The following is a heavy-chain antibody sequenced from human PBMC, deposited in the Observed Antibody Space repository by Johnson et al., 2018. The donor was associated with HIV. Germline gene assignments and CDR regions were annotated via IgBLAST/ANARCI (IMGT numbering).Heavy chain of an antibody. Sequence: VQLVESGGVVVQPGGSLRLSCAASGFTFDDYTMHWVRQAPGKGLEWVSLISWDGGSTGYADSVKGRFTISRDNAKNSLYLQMNSLRAEDTALYYCARVKGYGIPNAFDIWGQGTMVTVSS. CDR2: ISWDGGST. V-gene: IGHV3-43*01. CDR1: GFTFDDYT. D-gene: IGHD5-18*01. J-gene: IGHJ3*02. CDR3: ARVKGYGIPNAFDI.